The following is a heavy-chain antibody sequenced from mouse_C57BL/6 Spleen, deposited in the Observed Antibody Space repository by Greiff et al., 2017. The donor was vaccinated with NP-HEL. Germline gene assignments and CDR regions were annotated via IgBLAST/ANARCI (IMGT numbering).Heavy chain of an antibody. V-gene: IGHV3-6*01. Sequence: EVKLVESGPGLVKPSQSLSLTCSVTGYSITSGYYWNWIRQFPGNKLEWMGYISYDGSNNYNPSLKNRISITRDTSKNQFFLKLNSVTTEDTATYYCARGGDYYGSLDYWGQGTTLTVSS. CDR1: GYSITSGYY. CDR2: ISYDGSN. J-gene: IGHJ2*01. CDR3: ARGGDYYGSLDY. D-gene: IGHD1-1*01.